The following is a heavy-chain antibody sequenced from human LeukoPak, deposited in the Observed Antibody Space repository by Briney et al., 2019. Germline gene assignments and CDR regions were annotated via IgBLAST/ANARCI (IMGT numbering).Heavy chain of an antibody. D-gene: IGHD2-2*02. CDR1: GYTFTSYD. J-gene: IGHJ6*03. Sequence: GASVKVSCKASGYTFTSYDINWVRQATGQGLEWMGWMNPNSGSTGYAQKFQGRVTITRNTSISTAYMELSSLRSEDTAVYYCAREDIVVVPAAITYYYYMDVWGKGTTVTASS. V-gene: IGHV1-8*03. CDR2: MNPNSGST. CDR3: AREDIVVVPAAITYYYYMDV.